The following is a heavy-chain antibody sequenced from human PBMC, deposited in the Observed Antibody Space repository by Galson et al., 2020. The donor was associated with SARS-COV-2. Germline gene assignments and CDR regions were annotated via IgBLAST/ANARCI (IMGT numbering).Heavy chain of an antibody. CDR1: GFTFSSYD. CDR2: IGSAGGT. J-gene: IGHJ6*04. Sequence: GSLRLSCAASGFTFSSYDMHWVRQPTGKGLEWVSSIGSAGGTYYKGSLKSRVTISRENAKNPFYLQMNSLSAGDTAVYYCARGIALLVKGYYSCGMDDWGKGTTVTVSS. CDR3: ARGIALLVKGYYSCGMDD. V-gene: IGHV3-13*01.